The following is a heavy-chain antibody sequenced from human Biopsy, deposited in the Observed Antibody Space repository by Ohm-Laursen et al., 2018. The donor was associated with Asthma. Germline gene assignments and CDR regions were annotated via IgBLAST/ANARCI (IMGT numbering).Heavy chain of an antibody. CDR1: GFSFSNFA. CDR2: ISKDASTQ. J-gene: IGHJ3*02. D-gene: IGHD1-1*01. CDR3: VRDGTDDAFDI. V-gene: IGHV3-30*01. Sequence: SLRLSCAASGFSFSNFAIHWVRQAPGKGLEWVGVISKDASTQDYADSVKGRFTMARDNSKNTLDLQMNSLREEDTALYYCVRDGTDDAFDIWGQGTVVSVSS.